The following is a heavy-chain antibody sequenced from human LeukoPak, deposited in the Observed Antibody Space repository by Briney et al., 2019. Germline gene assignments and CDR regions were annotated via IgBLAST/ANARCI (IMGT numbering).Heavy chain of an antibody. CDR1: GYTFIGNG. D-gene: IGHD3-10*01. Sequence: ASVKVSCKASGYTFIGNGITWVRQATGQGLEWLGYMNPNSGYTGYAQKFQGRVTMTSDTSINTAYMELSSLRSEDTAVYYCAREPRRFGDWGQGTLVTVSS. V-gene: IGHV1-8*01. J-gene: IGHJ4*02. CDR3: AREPRRFGD. CDR2: MNPNSGYT.